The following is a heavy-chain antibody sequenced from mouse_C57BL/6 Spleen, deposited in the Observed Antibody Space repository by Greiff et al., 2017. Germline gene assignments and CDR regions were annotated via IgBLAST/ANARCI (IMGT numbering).Heavy chain of an antibody. V-gene: IGHV1-19*01. CDR1: GYTFTDYY. CDR2: INPYNGGT. Sequence: VQLQQSGPVLVKPGASVKMSCKASGYTFTDYYMNWVKQSHGKSLEWIGVINPYNGGTSYNQKFKGKATLTVDKSSSTAYMELNSLTSEDSAVYYCAQAGDYYGSSPAWFAYWGQGTLVTVSA. J-gene: IGHJ3*01. D-gene: IGHD1-1*01. CDR3: AQAGDYYGSSPAWFAY.